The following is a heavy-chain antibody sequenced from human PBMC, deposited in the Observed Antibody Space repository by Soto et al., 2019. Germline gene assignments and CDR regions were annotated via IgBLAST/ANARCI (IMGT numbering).Heavy chain of an antibody. CDR3: AREGYYDSSGYYGFFDY. J-gene: IGHJ4*02. Sequence: PSETLSLTCTVSCGSISSYYWSWIRQPPGKGLEWIGYIYYSGSTNYNPSLKSRVTISVDTSKNQFSLKLSSVTAADTAVYYCAREGYYDSSGYYGFFDYWGQGTLVNVSS. CDR2: IYYSGST. CDR1: CGSISSYY. V-gene: IGHV4-59*01. D-gene: IGHD3-22*01.